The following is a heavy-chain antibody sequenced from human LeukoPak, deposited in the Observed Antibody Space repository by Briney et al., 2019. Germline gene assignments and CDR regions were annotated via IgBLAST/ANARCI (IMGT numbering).Heavy chain of an antibody. CDR3: ARGYQLPKTYYYYYYMGV. CDR1: GYSFTSYW. D-gene: IGHD2-2*01. V-gene: IGHV5-51*01. Sequence: GESLKISCKGSGYSFTSYWIGWVRQMPGKGLEWMGIIYPGDSDTRYSPSFQGQVTISADKSISTAYLQWSSLKASDTAMYYCARGYQLPKTYYYYYYMGVWGKGTTVTISS. J-gene: IGHJ6*03. CDR2: IYPGDSDT.